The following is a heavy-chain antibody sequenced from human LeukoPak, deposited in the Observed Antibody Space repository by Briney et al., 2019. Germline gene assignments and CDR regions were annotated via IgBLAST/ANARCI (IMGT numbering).Heavy chain of an antibody. CDR3: ATDRAGRVYYYYGMDV. J-gene: IGHJ6*02. Sequence: ASVKVSCKVSGYTLTELSMHWVRQAPGKGLEWMGGFDPEDGETIYAQKFQGRVTMTEDTSTDTAYMELSSLRSEDTAVYYCATDRAGRVYYYYGMDVWGQGTTVTVSS. CDR2: FDPEDGET. D-gene: IGHD1-26*01. CDR1: GYTLTELS. V-gene: IGHV1-24*01.